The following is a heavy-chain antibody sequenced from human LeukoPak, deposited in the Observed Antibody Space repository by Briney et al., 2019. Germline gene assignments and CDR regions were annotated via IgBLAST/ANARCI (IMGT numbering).Heavy chain of an antibody. CDR3: ARGDSGSYSRY. Sequence: GGSLRLSCAASGFTFSSYAMSWVRQAPGKGLEYVSAISSNGGSTYYANSVKGRFTISRDNSKNTLYLQMGSLRAEDMAVYYCARGDSGSYSRYWGQGTLVTVSS. V-gene: IGHV3-64*01. D-gene: IGHD1-26*01. CDR2: ISSNGGST. J-gene: IGHJ4*02. CDR1: GFTFSSYA.